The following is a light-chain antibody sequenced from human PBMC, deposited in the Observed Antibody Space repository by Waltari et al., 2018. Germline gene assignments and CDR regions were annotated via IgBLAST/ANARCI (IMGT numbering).Light chain of an antibody. CDR2: RDD. V-gene: IGLV1-47*01. J-gene: IGLJ1*01. CDR1: NSNIRRTS. CDR3: AAWDDSLTVSYV. Sequence: QSVLTQPPSMSGTPGQTVSISCSGTNSNIRRTSVFWYQQFPGQAPKLLIYRDDQRPSGVPERFSGSKSGTSASLAIRGLRSEDEADYYCAAWDDSLTVSYVFGSGTKVTV.